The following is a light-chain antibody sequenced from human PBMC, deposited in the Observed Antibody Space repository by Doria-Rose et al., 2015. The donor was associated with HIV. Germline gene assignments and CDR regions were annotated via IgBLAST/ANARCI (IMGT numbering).Light chain of an antibody. J-gene: IGKJ3*01. CDR2: WAS. CDR3: QQYYDTPS. Sequence: DIQVTQSPESLGMSLGERATLNCKSNQSLLYTSKNYLAWYQQKPGQPPKLLIYWASTRQSGVPAQFSGSGSGTDFTLTISSLEAEDVAVYYCQQYYDTPSFGPGTTVDTK. V-gene: IGKV4-1*01. CDR1: QSLLYTSKNY.